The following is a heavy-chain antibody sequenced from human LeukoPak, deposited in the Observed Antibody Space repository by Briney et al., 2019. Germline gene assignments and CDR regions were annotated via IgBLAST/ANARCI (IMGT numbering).Heavy chain of an antibody. CDR3: TRDRSARDT. CDR1: GGSFSGYY. CDR2: INHSGST. Sequence: SETLSLTCAVYGGSFSGYYWSWIRQPPGKGLEWIGEINHSGSTNYNPSLKSRVTISGDTSKNQFSLKLNSVTAADTAVYYCTRDRSARDTWGRGTMVTVSS. D-gene: IGHD5-18*01. J-gene: IGHJ3*01. V-gene: IGHV4-34*01.